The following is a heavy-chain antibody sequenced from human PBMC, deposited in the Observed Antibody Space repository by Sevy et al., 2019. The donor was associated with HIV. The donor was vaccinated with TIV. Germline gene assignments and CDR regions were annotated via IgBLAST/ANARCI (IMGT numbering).Heavy chain of an antibody. CDR2: IYPGDSDT. Sequence: GESLKISCKGSGYSFTSYCIGWVRQMPGKGLEWMGIIYPGDSDTRYSPSFQGQVTISADKSISTAYLQWSSLKASDTAMYYCARPRRCSSTSCYSYYYYGMDVWGQGTTVTVSS. CDR1: GYSFTSYC. J-gene: IGHJ6*02. D-gene: IGHD2-2*02. V-gene: IGHV5-51*01. CDR3: ARPRRCSSTSCYSYYYYGMDV.